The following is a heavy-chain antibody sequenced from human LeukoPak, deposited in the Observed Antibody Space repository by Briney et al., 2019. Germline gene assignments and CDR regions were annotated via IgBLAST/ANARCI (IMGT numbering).Heavy chain of an antibody. V-gene: IGHV1-18*01. J-gene: IGHJ1*01. Sequence: ASVKVSCKASGYTFTSYGISWVRQAPGQGLEWMGWISAYNGNTNYAQKLQGRVTMTTDTSTSTAYMELRSLRSDDTAVYYCARAQHCSSTSCYTSEYFQHWGQGTLVTVSS. CDR3: ARAQHCSSTSCYTSEYFQH. D-gene: IGHD2-2*02. CDR1: GYTFTSYG. CDR2: ISAYNGNT.